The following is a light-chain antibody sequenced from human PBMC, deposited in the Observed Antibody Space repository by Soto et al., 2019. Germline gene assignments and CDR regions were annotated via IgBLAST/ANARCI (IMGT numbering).Light chain of an antibody. CDR3: QQYNNWPPPWT. J-gene: IGKJ1*01. CDR2: GAS. CDR1: RVFTAN. Sequence: ELLLPQPPAPLPFPPGEGATLPCRAGRVFTANLPCYRQKLGQVPRLLIYGASTRPTGIPARSSGSGSGTEFTLTISSLQSEYFAVYYCQQYNNWPPPWTFGQGTKVEIK. V-gene: IGKV3-15*01.